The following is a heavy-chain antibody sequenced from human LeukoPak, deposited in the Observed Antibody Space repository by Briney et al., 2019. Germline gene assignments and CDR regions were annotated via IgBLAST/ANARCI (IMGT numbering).Heavy chain of an antibody. Sequence: SETLSLTCAVYGGSFSGYYWSWIRQPPGKGLEWIGEINHSGSTNYNPSLKSRVTTSVDTSKNQFSLKLSSVTAADTAVYYCARLVGTTSYYYGMDVWGQGTTVTVSS. CDR2: INHSGST. CDR1: GGSFSGYY. CDR3: ARLVGTTSYYYGMDV. D-gene: IGHD4-4*01. V-gene: IGHV4-34*01. J-gene: IGHJ6*02.